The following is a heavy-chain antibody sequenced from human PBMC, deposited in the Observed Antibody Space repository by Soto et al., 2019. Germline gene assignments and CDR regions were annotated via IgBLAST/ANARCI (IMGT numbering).Heavy chain of an antibody. D-gene: IGHD2-15*01. CDR1: GFTFSSYA. CDR3: ARGRYCSGGSCYFLGSWFDP. V-gene: IGHV3-30-3*01. J-gene: IGHJ5*02. Sequence: GGSLRLSCAVSGFTFSSYAMHWVRQAPGKGLEWVAVISYDGSNKYYADYVKGRFTISRDNPKNTLYLQMNSLRAEDTAVYYCARGRYCSGGSCYFLGSWFDPWGQGTLVTVSS. CDR2: ISYDGSNK.